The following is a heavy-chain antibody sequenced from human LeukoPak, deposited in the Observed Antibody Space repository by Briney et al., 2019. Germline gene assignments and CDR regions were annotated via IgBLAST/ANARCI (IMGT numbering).Heavy chain of an antibody. Sequence: SETLSLTCTVSRGSISGYSWSWIRQSPGGGLEWIGYIYYSGSTYYNPSLKSRVTISVDTSKNQFSLKLSSVTAADTAVYYCARVRMVRGSADWFDPWGQGTLVTVSS. J-gene: IGHJ5*02. V-gene: IGHV4-59*12. D-gene: IGHD3-10*01. CDR2: IYYSGST. CDR1: RGSISGYS. CDR3: ARVRMVRGSADWFDP.